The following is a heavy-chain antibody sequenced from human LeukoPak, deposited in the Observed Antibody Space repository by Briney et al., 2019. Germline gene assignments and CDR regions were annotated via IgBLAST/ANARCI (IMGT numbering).Heavy chain of an antibody. Sequence: ASVKVSCKASGYTFTGYYMHWVRQAPGQGLEWMGWTNPDNGGTNYAQKFQGRVTMTRDTSISTAYMELSRLRSDDTAVYYCARGPYPYWYFDLWGRGTLVTVSS. V-gene: IGHV1-2*02. J-gene: IGHJ2*01. CDR3: ARGPYPYWYFDL. CDR1: GYTFTGYY. CDR2: TNPDNGGT. D-gene: IGHD2-2*01.